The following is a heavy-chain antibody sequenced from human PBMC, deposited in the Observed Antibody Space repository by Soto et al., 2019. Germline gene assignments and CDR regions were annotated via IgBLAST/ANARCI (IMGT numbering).Heavy chain of an antibody. J-gene: IGHJ3*02. D-gene: IGHD3-10*01. CDR1: GYSFTSYW. CDR2: IDPSDSYT. Sequence: GESLKISCKGSGYSFTSYWISWVRQMPGKGLEWMGRIDPSDSYTNYSPSFQGHVTISADKSISTAYLQWSSLKASDTAMYYCARHGSITMVRGVIMGVAFEIWGQGTMVTVSS. CDR3: ARHGSITMVRGVIMGVAFEI. V-gene: IGHV5-10-1*01.